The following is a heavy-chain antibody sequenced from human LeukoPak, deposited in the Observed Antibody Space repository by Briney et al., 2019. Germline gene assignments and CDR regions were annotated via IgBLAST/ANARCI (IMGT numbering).Heavy chain of an antibody. CDR2: ISAYNGNT. D-gene: IGHD2-15*01. J-gene: IGHJ4*02. V-gene: IGHV1-18*01. CDR3: AREGYCSGSNCYSVVF. Sequence: GASVKVSCKASGYTFTSYGISWVRQAPGQGLEWMGWISAYNGNTNYAQKLQGRVTMTTDTSTSTAYMELRSLRSDDTAVYYCAREGYCSGSNCYSVVFWGQGSLVTVSS. CDR1: GYTFTSYG.